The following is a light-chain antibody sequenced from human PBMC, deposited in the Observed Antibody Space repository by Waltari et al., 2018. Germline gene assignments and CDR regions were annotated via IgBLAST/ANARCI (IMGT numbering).Light chain of an antibody. V-gene: IGLV8-61*01. CDR3: SLYMGSGIWV. Sequence: QTVVTQEPSLSVSPGGKVTLTCAFTSGSVSTTSYATWYQQTPGQPPRTLVYKGSSRSSGVPDRFSGSVLGNTVALTITGAQADDESNYYCSLYMGSGIWVFGGGTKLTVL. J-gene: IGLJ3*02. CDR2: KGS. CDR1: SGSVSTTSY.